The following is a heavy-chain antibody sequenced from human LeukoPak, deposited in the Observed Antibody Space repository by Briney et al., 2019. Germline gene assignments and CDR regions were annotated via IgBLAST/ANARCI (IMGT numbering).Heavy chain of an antibody. CDR2: ISGSGGST. Sequence: PGGSLRLSCAASGFTFSSYAMSWVRQAPGKGLEWVSAISGSGGSTYYADSVKGRFTISRDNSKNTLYLQMNSLRAEDTAVYYCAKGERWLQFPYYFDYWGQGTLVTVSS. V-gene: IGHV3-23*01. CDR1: GFTFSSYA. D-gene: IGHD5-24*01. CDR3: AKGERWLQFPYYFDY. J-gene: IGHJ4*02.